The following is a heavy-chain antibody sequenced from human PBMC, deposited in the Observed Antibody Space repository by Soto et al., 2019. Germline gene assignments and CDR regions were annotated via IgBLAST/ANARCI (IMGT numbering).Heavy chain of an antibody. CDR2: IYYSGST. CDR3: ARSAGSWSGYLSYYYYRMDV. D-gene: IGHD3-3*01. CDR1: GGSISSGDYY. J-gene: IGHJ6*02. V-gene: IGHV4-30-4*01. Sequence: SETLSLTCTVSGGSISSGDYYWSWIRQPPGKGLEWIGYIYYSGSTYYNPSLKSRVTISVDTSKNQFSLKLSSVTAADTAVYYCARSAGSWSGYLSYYYYRMDVWGQGTKVTVYS.